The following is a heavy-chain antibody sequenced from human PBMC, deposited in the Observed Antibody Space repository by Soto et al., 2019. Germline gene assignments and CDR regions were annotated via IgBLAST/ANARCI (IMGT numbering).Heavy chain of an antibody. V-gene: IGHV3-66*01. CDR1: EVTSCRNY. D-gene: IGHD3-10*01. Sequence: SCGGAEVTSCRNYMGWASKTPGKGLEWVSFIYVNGNTYSAASVKGRFSISRDSSKNTVYLQMDRLRAEDTAVYYCARNYYGSGSYAPWFDPWGQGTLVTVSS. CDR2: IYVNGNT. CDR3: ARNYYGSGSYAPWFDP. J-gene: IGHJ5*02.